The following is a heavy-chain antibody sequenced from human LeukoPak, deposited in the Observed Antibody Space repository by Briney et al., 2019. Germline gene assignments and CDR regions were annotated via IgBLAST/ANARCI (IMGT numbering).Heavy chain of an antibody. V-gene: IGHV3-9*01. J-gene: IGHJ4*02. D-gene: IGHD5-18*01. Sequence: PGRSLRLSCAASGFTFDDYAMHWVRQAPGKGLEWVSGISWNSGSIGDADSVKGRFTISRDNAKNSLYLQMNSLRAEDTALYYCAKGRGYSYGRGPYYFDYWGQGTLVTVSS. CDR2: ISWNSGSI. CDR1: GFTFDDYA. CDR3: AKGRGYSYGRGPYYFDY.